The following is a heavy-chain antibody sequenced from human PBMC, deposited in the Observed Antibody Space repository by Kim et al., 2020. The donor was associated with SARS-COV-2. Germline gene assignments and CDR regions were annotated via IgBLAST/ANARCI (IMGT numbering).Heavy chain of an antibody. CDR3: ARGDSSGYYYPPFDY. V-gene: IGHV3-30*09. CDR1: GFTFSSYA. Sequence: GGSLRLSCADSGFTFSSYAMHWVRQAPGKGLEWVAVISYDGSNKYYGDPVKGRFAISRDNSKNTLYLQMNSLRTEDTAVYYCARGDSSGYYYPPFDYWGQGTLVTVSS. CDR2: ISYDGSNK. J-gene: IGHJ4*02. D-gene: IGHD3-22*01.